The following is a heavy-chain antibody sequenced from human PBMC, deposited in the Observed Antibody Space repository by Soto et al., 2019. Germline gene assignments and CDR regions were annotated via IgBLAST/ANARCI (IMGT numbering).Heavy chain of an antibody. CDR1: GFSLSPYW. D-gene: IGHD3-16*01. CDR3: ARDLGGPDY. Sequence: GGSLRLSCAASGFSLSPYWMHWVRQVPGRGLEWVARLSSDGFGAAYADSVKGRFFISRDIARNTLSLQMNSLGADDTAVYYCARDLGGPDYWGRGTSVTVSS. J-gene: IGHJ4*02. CDR2: LSSDGFGA. V-gene: IGHV3-74*03.